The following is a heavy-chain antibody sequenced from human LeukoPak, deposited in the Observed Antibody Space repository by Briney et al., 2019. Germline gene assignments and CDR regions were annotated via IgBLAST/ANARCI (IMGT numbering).Heavy chain of an antibody. CDR2: ISGSGGST. V-gene: IGHV3-23*01. D-gene: IGHD1-26*01. J-gene: IGHJ4*02. CDR3: AKADRVGATTYSDY. CDR1: GFTSSSYA. Sequence: GGSLRLSCAASGFTSSSYAMSWVRQAPGKGLEWVSAISGSGGSTYYADSVKGRFTISRDNSKNTLYLQMNSLRAEDTAVYYCAKADRVGATTYSDYWGQGTLVTVSS.